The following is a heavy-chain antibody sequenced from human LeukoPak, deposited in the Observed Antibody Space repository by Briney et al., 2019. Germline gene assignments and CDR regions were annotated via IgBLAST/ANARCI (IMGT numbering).Heavy chain of an antibody. D-gene: IGHD3-22*01. J-gene: IGHJ4*02. CDR3: ARGLGTYDSSELTWPMISF. CDR2: MNPNSGDT. Sequence: VKVSCKASGYTVTSYETKWGRQATGQGLEWRGGMNPNSGDTAYAQKFQDRVTMTRITTISTAYMELSSLRSEDPAVYYCARGLGTYDSSELTWPMISFWGQGTLVTVSS. V-gene: IGHV1-8*01. CDR1: GYTVTSYE.